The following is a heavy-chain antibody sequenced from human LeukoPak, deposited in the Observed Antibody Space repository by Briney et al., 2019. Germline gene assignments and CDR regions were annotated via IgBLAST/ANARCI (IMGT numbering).Heavy chain of an antibody. J-gene: IGHJ6*03. CDR3: ARENGYSSSWYISHYYYMDV. Sequence: ASVKVSCKASGYTFTCYYMHWVRQAPGQGLEWMGWINPNSGGTNYAQKFQGRATMTRDTSISTAYMELSRLRSDDTAVYYCARENGYSSSWYISHYYYMDVWGKGTTVTVSS. CDR2: INPNSGGT. V-gene: IGHV1-2*02. D-gene: IGHD6-13*01. CDR1: GYTFTCYY.